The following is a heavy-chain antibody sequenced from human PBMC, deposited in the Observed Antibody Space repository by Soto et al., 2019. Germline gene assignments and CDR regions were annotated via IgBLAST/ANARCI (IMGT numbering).Heavy chain of an antibody. CDR3: ATMGTPATGLYFFDY. J-gene: IGHJ4*02. CDR2: ISYSGST. D-gene: IGHD2-15*01. CDR1: GGSISSGNYY. V-gene: IGHV4-30-4*01. Sequence: QVQLQVSGPGLVKPSQTLSLTCTVSGGSISSGNYYWSWIRQPPGKGLEWIGFISYSGSTYYSTSLKSRVTISVDTSKSQFSLNLSFVTAADTAVYYCATMGTPATGLYFFDYWGQGSLVTVSS.